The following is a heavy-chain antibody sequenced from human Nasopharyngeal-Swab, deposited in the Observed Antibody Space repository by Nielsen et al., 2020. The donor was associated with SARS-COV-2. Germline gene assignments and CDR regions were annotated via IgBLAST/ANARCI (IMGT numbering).Heavy chain of an antibody. J-gene: IGHJ4*02. CDR2: LYYSGIT. CDR3: AREAYYYGSGTYDS. V-gene: IGHV4-59*01. D-gene: IGHD3-10*01. Sequence: WIRQPPGKGLEWIGYLYYSGITNYNPSLMSRVTISIDKSKNHFSLNLSSVNAADTAVYFCAREAYYYGSGTYDSWGQGTLVTVSS.